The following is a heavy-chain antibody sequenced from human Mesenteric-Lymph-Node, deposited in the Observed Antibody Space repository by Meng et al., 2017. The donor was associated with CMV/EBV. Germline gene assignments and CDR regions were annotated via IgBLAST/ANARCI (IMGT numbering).Heavy chain of an antibody. CDR2: INPNSSGT. Sequence: QVQLVQSGAEVKKPGASVKVSCKASGYTFTGYYMHWGRQAPGQGLEWMGRINPNSSGTNYAQKFQGRVTMTRDTSISTPYMELCRLRADDAAVYCCARDLARFWGQGTLVTVSS. CDR3: ARDLARF. J-gene: IGHJ4*02. CDR1: GYTFTGYY. V-gene: IGHV1-2*06.